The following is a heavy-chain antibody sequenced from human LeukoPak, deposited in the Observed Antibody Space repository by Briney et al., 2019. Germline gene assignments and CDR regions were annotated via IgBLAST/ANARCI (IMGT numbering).Heavy chain of an antibody. CDR2: ISGRGSTM. CDR1: GFTFSDYH. Sequence: GGAPRISCAASGFTFSDYHMSWIRQAPREGLEGGSYISGRGSTMYHADSVKGRFTISRDNAKNSLYLQMNSLRAEDTAVYYCARVYYDSSGYLYYFDYWGQGTLVTVSS. D-gene: IGHD3-22*01. CDR3: ARVYYDSSGYLYYFDY. J-gene: IGHJ4*02. V-gene: IGHV3-11*01.